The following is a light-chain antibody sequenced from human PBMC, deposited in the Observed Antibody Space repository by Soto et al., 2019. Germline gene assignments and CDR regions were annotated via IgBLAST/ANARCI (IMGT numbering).Light chain of an antibody. CDR2: AAS. CDR3: QHYGSEVTWT. V-gene: IGKV3-20*01. CDR1: QSVTSSY. Sequence: EVVLTQSPGTLSLSPGERATLSCRASQSVTSSYLAWYQQKPGQAPRLLSYAASSRATGIPDRFSGSGSGTDFTLRISTLEPEDFAVYYCQHYGSEVTWTFGQGTKVEIK. J-gene: IGKJ1*01.